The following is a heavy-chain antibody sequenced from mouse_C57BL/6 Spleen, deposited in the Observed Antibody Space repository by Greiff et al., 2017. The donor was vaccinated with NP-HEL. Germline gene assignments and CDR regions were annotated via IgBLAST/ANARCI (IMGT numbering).Heavy chain of an antibody. V-gene: IGHV1-81*01. Sequence: QVQLQQSGAELARPGASVKLSCKASGYTFTSYGISWVKQRTGQGLEWIGEIYPRSGNTYYNEKFKGKATLTADKSSSTAYMELRSLTPEDSAVYFCARTGPDWYFDVWGTGTTVTVSS. CDR3: ARTGPDWYFDV. J-gene: IGHJ1*03. CDR1: GYTFTSYG. D-gene: IGHD4-1*01. CDR2: IYPRSGNT.